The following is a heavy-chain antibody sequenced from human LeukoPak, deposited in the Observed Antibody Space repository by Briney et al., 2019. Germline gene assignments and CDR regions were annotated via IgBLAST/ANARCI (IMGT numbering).Heavy chain of an antibody. CDR3: ARIRGVYYYGMDV. Sequence: PSETLSLTCGVSGASIRTTHWWTWLRQSPEKGLEWLGEIYHNGNTKYNPSLASRLSISVDPSQNQFSLKLTSVTAADTGVYYCARIRGVYYYGMDVWGQGTTVTVSS. CDR2: IYHNGNT. V-gene: IGHV4-4*02. D-gene: IGHD3-16*01. J-gene: IGHJ6*02. CDR1: GASIRTTHW.